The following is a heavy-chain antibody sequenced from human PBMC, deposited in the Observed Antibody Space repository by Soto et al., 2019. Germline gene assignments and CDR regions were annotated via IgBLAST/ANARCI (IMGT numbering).Heavy chain of an antibody. Sequence: PLETLSLTCTVSGGSISSYYWSWIRQPPGKGLEWIGYIYYSGSTNYNPSLKSRVTISVDTSKNQFSLKLSSVTAADTAVYYCARSRRITIFGVVIPDFDYWGQGTLVTVSS. D-gene: IGHD3-3*01. CDR1: GGSISSYY. V-gene: IGHV4-59*01. J-gene: IGHJ4*02. CDR3: ARSRRITIFGVVIPDFDY. CDR2: IYYSGST.